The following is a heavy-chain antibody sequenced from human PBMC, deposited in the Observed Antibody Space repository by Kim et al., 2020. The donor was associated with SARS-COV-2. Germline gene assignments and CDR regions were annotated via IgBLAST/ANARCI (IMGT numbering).Heavy chain of an antibody. CDR3: ARDRGGSYPDTNDY. Sequence: GGSLRLSCAASGFTFSSYAMNWVRQAPGKGLEWVSFISSSSSYIYYADSVKGRFTISRDNAKNSLYLQMKSLRAEDTAVYFCARDRGGSYPDTNDYWGQGTLVTVSS. D-gene: IGHD1-26*01. CDR1: GFTFSSYA. CDR2: ISSSSSYI. V-gene: IGHV3-21*01. J-gene: IGHJ4*02.